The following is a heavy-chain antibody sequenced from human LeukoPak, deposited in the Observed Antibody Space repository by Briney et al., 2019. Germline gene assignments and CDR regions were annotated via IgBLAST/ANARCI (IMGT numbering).Heavy chain of an antibody. Sequence: SETLSLTXTVSGGSISSNNYYWGWIRQPPGKGLEWIGSIYYSGSTYYNPSLKSRVTISVDTSKNQFSLQLSSVTAADTAVYYCATMVRGATPHPDYWGQGTLVTVSS. CDR2: IYYSGST. V-gene: IGHV4-39*01. CDR3: ATMVRGATPHPDY. D-gene: IGHD3-10*01. J-gene: IGHJ4*02. CDR1: GGSISSNNYY.